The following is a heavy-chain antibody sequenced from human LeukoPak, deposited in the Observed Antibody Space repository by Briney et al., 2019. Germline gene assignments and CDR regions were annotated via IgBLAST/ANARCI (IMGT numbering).Heavy chain of an antibody. CDR1: GYTFTGYY. Sequence: ASVKVSCKASGYTFTGYYMHWVRQAPGQGLEWMGWINPNSGGTNYAQKFQGRVTMTRDTSISTAYMELSRLRSDDTAVYYCARESTGYDASDIWGQGTMVTVSS. D-gene: IGHD3-9*01. CDR2: INPNSGGT. J-gene: IGHJ3*02. CDR3: ARESTGYDASDI. V-gene: IGHV1-2*02.